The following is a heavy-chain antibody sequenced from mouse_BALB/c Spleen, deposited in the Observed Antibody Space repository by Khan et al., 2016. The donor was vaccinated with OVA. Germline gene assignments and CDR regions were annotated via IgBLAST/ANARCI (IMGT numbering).Heavy chain of an antibody. J-gene: IGHJ3*01. CDR3: ARITYYGGSY. CDR1: GFNIKDTY. D-gene: IGHD2-10*01. Sequence: VQLQQSGAEFVKPGASVKLSCTASGFNIKDTYMHWVKQRPEQGLEWIGRIDPANGYTKYDPKFQGKATITADTSSNTAYLHINSLTSEDTAVYYCARITYYGGSYWGQGTLVTGSA. CDR2: IDPANGYT. V-gene: IGHV14-3*02.